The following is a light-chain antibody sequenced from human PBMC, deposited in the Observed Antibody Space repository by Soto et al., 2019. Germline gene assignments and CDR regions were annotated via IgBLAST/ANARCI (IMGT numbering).Light chain of an antibody. J-gene: IGLJ1*01. V-gene: IGLV2-14*01. Sequence: QSALTQPASVSGSPGQSITISCTGTSSDVGGYNYVSWYQQHPGKAHKLMIYEVSNRPSGVSNRFSGSKSGNTASLTISGVQAEDEDDYYCSSYTSSSIDYVFGTGTKLTVL. CDR3: SSYTSSSIDYV. CDR2: EVS. CDR1: SSDVGGYNY.